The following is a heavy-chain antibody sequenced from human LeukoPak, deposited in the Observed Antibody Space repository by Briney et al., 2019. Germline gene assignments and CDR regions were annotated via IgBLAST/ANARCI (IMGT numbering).Heavy chain of an antibody. D-gene: IGHD2/OR15-2a*01. CDR3: ASMMTDFPFDY. J-gene: IGHJ4*02. CDR1: GFNFRGYA. Sequence: GGSLRLSCAASGFNFRGYAMSWVRQAPGKGLEWVSVIYSGGSTYYADSVKGRFTISRHNSKNTLYLQMNSLRAEDTAVYYCASMMTDFPFDYWGQGTLVTVSS. V-gene: IGHV3-53*04. CDR2: IYSGGST.